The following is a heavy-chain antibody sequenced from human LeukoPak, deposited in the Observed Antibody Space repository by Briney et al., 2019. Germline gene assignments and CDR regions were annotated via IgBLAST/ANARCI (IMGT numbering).Heavy chain of an antibody. Sequence: GGSLRLSCAASGFTFSSYSVNWVRQAPGKGLEWVSSISSSSSYIYYADSVKGRFTISRDNAKNSLYLQMNSLRAEDTAVYYCARVGHREAAGTSVFPRYLDYWGQGTLVTVSS. J-gene: IGHJ4*02. CDR1: GFTFSSYS. CDR2: ISSSSSYI. CDR3: ARVGHREAAGTSVFPRYLDY. V-gene: IGHV3-21*01. D-gene: IGHD6-13*01.